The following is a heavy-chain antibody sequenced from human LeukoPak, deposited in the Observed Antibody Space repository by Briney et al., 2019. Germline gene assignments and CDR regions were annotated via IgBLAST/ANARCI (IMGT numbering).Heavy chain of an antibody. CDR3: ARMYSSGWGYSYYYMDV. CDR2: ISSSGGTI. Sequence: EPGGSLRLSCAASGFSFNDYGMSWIRQAPVKGLEWASYISSSGGTIYYADSVKGRFTISRDNAKNSLYLQMNSLRAEDTAVYYCARMYSSGWGYSYYYMDVWGKGTTVTVSS. V-gene: IGHV3-11*04. J-gene: IGHJ6*03. D-gene: IGHD6-19*01. CDR1: GFSFNDYG.